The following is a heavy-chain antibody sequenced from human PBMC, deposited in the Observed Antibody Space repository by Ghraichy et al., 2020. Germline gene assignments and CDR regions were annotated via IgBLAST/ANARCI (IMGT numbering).Heavy chain of an antibody. CDR3: ARDHFDI. V-gene: IGHV4-31*02. Sequence: SQTLSLTCTVSGGSINIGGYYWSWIRQHPGKGLEWIGYIYYSGSTYYNPSLKSRVTISVDTSKNQFSLELSSVTAADTAVYYCARDHFDIWGQGTLVTVSS. CDR1: GGSINIGGYY. J-gene: IGHJ3*02. CDR2: IYYSGST.